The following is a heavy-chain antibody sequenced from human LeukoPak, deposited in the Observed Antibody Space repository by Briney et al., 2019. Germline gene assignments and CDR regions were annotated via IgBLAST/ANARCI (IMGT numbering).Heavy chain of an antibody. CDR1: GGSISSGSYY. Sequence: SETLSLTCTVSGGSISSGSYYWGWIRQPPGKELEWIGNIRYGGSTYYNPSLKSRVTISVDTSKNQFSLKLSSVTAADTAVYYCARRIEGSGFDWGQGTLVTVSP. J-gene: IGHJ4*02. CDR2: IRYGGST. CDR3: ARRIEGSGFD. D-gene: IGHD3-10*01. V-gene: IGHV4-39*01.